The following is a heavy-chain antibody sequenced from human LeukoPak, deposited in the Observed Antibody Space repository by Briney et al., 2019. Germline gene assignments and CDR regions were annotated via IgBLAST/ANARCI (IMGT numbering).Heavy chain of an antibody. CDR2: IYSCGST. CDR3: ARDHRFYSSSSFTDAFDI. CDR1: GFTVSSNY. Sequence: PGGSLRLSCAASGFTVSSNYMSWVRQAPGKGLGWVSVIYSCGSTYYADSVKGRFTISRDNAKNSLYLQMNSLRAEDTAVYYCARDHRFYSSSSFTDAFDIWGQGTMVTVSS. V-gene: IGHV3-66*03. J-gene: IGHJ3*02. D-gene: IGHD6-13*01.